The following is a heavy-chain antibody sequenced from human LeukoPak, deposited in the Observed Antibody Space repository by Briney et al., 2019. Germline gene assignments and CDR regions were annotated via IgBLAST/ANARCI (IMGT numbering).Heavy chain of an antibody. D-gene: IGHD3-9*01. Sequence: GESLKISCKGSGYSFTNYWIGWVRQMPGKGLEWMGIIYPGNSNTRYSPSFQGQVTISADKSISTAYLQWSSLKASDTAMYYCARCYNILTGYYPLSSWGQGTLVTVSS. CDR2: IYPGNSNT. CDR1: GYSFTNYW. V-gene: IGHV5-51*01. J-gene: IGHJ4*02. CDR3: ARCYNILTGYYPLSS.